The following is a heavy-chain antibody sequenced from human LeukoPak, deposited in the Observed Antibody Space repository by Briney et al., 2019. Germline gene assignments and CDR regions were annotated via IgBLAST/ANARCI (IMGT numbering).Heavy chain of an antibody. CDR2: IKEDGSQK. CDR3: ARHYYDSSGYYKGDY. J-gene: IGHJ4*02. V-gene: IGHV3-7*02. Sequence: PGGSLRLSCAASGFSFSNYWMSWIRQAPGKGLEWVANIKEDGSQKNYVDSVQGRFTISRDNAKNALYLQMNSLRAEDTAVYYCARHYYDSSGYYKGDYWGQGTLVTVSS. D-gene: IGHD3-22*01. CDR1: GFSFSNYW.